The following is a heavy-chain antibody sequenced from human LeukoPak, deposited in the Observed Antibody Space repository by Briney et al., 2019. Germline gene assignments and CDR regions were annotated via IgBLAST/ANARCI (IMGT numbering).Heavy chain of an antibody. V-gene: IGHV3-21*01. D-gene: IGHD2-15*01. CDR3: AGGELGDCSGGSCYFDY. Sequence: GGSLRLSCAASGFTFSSYNMHWVRQAPGKGLEWVSSIGSSSNYIYYADSLKGRFTISRDNAKNSLYLQMNSLKAEDTAVYYCAGGELGDCSGGSCYFDYWGQGTLVTVSS. CDR2: IGSSSNYI. J-gene: IGHJ4*02. CDR1: GFTFSSYN.